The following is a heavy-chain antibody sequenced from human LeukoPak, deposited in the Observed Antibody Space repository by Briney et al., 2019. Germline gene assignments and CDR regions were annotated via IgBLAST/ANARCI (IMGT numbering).Heavy chain of an antibody. V-gene: IGHV3-30*18. J-gene: IGHJ4*02. D-gene: IGHD3-9*01. CDR2: ISYDGSNK. CDR1: GFTFSSYG. Sequence: HPGRSLRLSCAASGFTFSSYGMHWVRQAPGKGLEWVAVISYDGSNKYYADSVKGRFTISRDNSKNTLYLLMNSLRAEDTAVYYCAKDWQYDILTGRHDYWGQGTLVTVSS. CDR3: AKDWQYDILTGRHDY.